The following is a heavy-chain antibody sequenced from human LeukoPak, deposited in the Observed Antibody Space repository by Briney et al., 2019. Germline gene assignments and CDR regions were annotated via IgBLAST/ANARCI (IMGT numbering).Heavy chain of an antibody. CDR3: VRARNYYDSSAFDY. V-gene: IGHV4-31*03. CDR1: GGSISSGGYY. Sequence: SETLSLTCTVSGGSISSGGYYWSWIRQHPGKGLEWIGYIYYSGSTYYNPSLKSRVTISVDTSKNQFSLKLSSVTAADTAVYYCVRARNYYDSSAFDYWGQGTLVTVSS. CDR2: IYYSGST. J-gene: IGHJ4*02. D-gene: IGHD3-22*01.